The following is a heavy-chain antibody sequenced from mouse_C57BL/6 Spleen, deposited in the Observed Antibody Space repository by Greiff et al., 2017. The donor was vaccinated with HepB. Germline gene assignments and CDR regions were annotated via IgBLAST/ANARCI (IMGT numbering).Heavy chain of an antibody. D-gene: IGHD2-10*02. CDR2: ISYSGST. Sequence: EVKLQESGPGLVKPSQSLSLTCTVTGYSITSGYDWHWIRHFPGNKLEWMGYISYSGSTNYNPSLKSRISITHDTSKNHFFLKLNSVTTEDTATYYCARSSYDYSAMDYWGQGTSVTVSS. CDR1: GYSITSGYD. CDR3: ARSSYDYSAMDY. J-gene: IGHJ4*01. V-gene: IGHV3-1*01.